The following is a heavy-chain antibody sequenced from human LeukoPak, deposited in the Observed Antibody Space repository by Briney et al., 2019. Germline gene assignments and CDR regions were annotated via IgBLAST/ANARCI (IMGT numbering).Heavy chain of an antibody. D-gene: IGHD3-3*01. J-gene: IGHJ4*02. V-gene: IGHV3-21*01. CDR1: GFTFSSYS. Sequence: GGSLRLSCAASGFTFSSYSMNWVRQAPGKGLEWVSSISSSSSYIYYADPVTGHFTISRDNAKNSLYLQMNSLRAEDTAVYYCARADDYDFWSGYVSFDYWGQGTLVTVSS. CDR3: ARADDYDFWSGYVSFDY. CDR2: ISSSSSYI.